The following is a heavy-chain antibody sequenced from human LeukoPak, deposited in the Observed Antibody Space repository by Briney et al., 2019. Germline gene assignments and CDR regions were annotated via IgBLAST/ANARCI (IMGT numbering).Heavy chain of an antibody. V-gene: IGHV3-30*03. CDR1: GNYW. J-gene: IGHJ6*02. Sequence: GGSLRLSCVASGNYWMHWVRQAPGKGLEWVALISYDGSNEYYADSVRGRFTISRDNSKFTLYMQVNSLRAEDTAVYYCARVRAGYCTSTSCYTGMDVWGQGTTVTVSS. D-gene: IGHD2-2*01. CDR3: ARVRAGYCTSTSCYTGMDV. CDR2: ISYDGSNE.